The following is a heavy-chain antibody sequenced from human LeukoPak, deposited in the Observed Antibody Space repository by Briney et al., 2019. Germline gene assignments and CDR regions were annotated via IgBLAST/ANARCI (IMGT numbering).Heavy chain of an antibody. J-gene: IGHJ4*02. CDR3: VKAITVSANFDC. D-gene: IGHD2-21*02. V-gene: IGHV3-64D*09. CDR1: GFTSGNFD. Sequence: PGGSRRPACPPAGFTSGNFDMCWVRQAEEGGREYVSAISSNGGNTYYADSVKGRFTISRDNSKNTLYLQMSSLRTEDTAIYYCVKAITVSANFDCWGQGTLVTVSS. CDR2: ISSNGGNT.